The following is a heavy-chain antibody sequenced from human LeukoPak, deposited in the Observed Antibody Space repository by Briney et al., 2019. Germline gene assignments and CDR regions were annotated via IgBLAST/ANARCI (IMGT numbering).Heavy chain of an antibody. CDR1: GFTFSSYG. Sequence: GSLRLSCAASGFTFSSYGMHWVRQAPGKGLEWVAVIWYDGSNKYYADSVKGRFTISRDNSKNTLYLQMNSLRAEDTAVYYCAKDGAQQLVRYYFDYWGQGTLVTVSS. CDR3: AKDGAQQLVRYYFDY. J-gene: IGHJ4*02. CDR2: IWYDGSNK. V-gene: IGHV3-33*06. D-gene: IGHD6-13*01.